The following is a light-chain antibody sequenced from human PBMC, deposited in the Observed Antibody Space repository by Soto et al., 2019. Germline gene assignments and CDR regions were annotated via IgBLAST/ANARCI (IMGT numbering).Light chain of an antibody. V-gene: IGKV1-5*03. CDR1: QSISTS. CDR3: EQCDSYWT. CDR2: KAS. J-gene: IGKJ1*01. Sequence: DIQMTQSPSTLSASVGDRVTITCRASQSISTSLAWYQQKPGKAPKVLIYKASSLESGVPSRFSGSGAGKEFTLTISRLQPSDFATYYCEQCDSYWTFGQGTKVEIK.